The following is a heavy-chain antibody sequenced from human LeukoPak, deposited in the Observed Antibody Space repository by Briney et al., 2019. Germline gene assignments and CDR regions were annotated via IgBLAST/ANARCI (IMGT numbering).Heavy chain of an antibody. J-gene: IGHJ6*02. CDR3: ARELPAEGLCFGELLSAPYGMDV. CDR1: GDSVSSNSAA. V-gene: IGHV6-1*01. Sequence: SQTLSLTCAISGDSVSSNSAAWNWSRQSPSRGLEWLGSTYNRSKWYNDYAVSVKSRITINPDTSKNQFSLQLNSVTPEDTAVYYCARELPAEGLCFGELLSAPYGMDVWGQGTTVTVSS. D-gene: IGHD3-10*01. CDR2: TYNRSKWYN.